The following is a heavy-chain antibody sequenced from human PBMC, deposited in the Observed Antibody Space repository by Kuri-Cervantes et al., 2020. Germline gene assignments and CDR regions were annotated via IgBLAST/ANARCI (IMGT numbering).Heavy chain of an antibody. D-gene: IGHD3-22*01. Sequence: ASVKVSCKASGYTFTGYYMHWVRQAPGQGLEWMGWINPNSGGTNYAQKFQGWVTMTRDTSISTAYMELSRLRSEDTAVYYCARGEANYYDSSGYLLYWGQGTLVTVSS. J-gene: IGHJ4*02. CDR1: GYTFTGYY. V-gene: IGHV1-2*04. CDR2: INPNSGGT. CDR3: ARGEANYYDSSGYLLY.